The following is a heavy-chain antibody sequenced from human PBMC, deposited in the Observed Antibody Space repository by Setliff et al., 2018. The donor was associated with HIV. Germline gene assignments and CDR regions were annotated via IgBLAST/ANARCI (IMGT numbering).Heavy chain of an antibody. J-gene: IGHJ4*02. CDR1: GGSFSGYH. Sequence: SETLSLTCAVYGGSFSGYHWSWIRQPPGKGLEWIGEINHSGSANYNLSLKSRVTISVDTSKNQFSLKMKSVTAADTAVYYCTTRESLLYGAVLPDYWGQGTLVTVSS. CDR3: TTRESLLYGAVLPDY. D-gene: IGHD3-3*01. CDR2: INHSGSA. V-gene: IGHV4-34*03.